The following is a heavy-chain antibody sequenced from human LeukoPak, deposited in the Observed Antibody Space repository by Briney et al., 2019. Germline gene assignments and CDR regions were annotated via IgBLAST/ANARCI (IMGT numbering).Heavy chain of an antibody. Sequence: SQTLSLTCTVSGGSISRGGYYWRWIRQHPGKGLEWIGYIYYSGSTYYNPSLKSRVTISVDTSKNQFSLKLSSVTAADTAVYYCARTSLWFGELLHEGGWFDPWSQGTRVTVSS. D-gene: IGHD3-10*01. CDR2: IYYSGST. V-gene: IGHV4-31*03. J-gene: IGHJ5*02. CDR3: ARTSLWFGELLHEGGWFDP. CDR1: GGSISRGGYY.